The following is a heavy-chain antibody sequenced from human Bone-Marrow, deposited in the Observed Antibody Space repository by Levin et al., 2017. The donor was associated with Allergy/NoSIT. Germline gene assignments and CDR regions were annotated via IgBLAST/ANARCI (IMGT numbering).Heavy chain of an antibody. CDR1: GFTFSSYS. CDR2: ISSSSSTI. Sequence: RGESLKISCAASGFTFSSYSMNWVRQAPGKGLEWVSYISSSSSTIYYADSVKGRFTISRDNAKNSLYLQMNSLRAEDTAVYYCARDLPVNIVVVTALGGGWGQGTLVTVSS. D-gene: IGHD2-21*02. V-gene: IGHV3-48*04. CDR3: ARDLPVNIVVVTALGGG. J-gene: IGHJ4*02.